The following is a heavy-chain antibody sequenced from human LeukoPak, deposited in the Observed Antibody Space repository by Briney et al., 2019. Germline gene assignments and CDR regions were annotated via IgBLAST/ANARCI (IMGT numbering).Heavy chain of an antibody. CDR2: IYHIGST. J-gene: IGHJ4*02. D-gene: IGHD1-26*01. CDR3: AGARRGATRYFDY. Sequence: PSETLSLTCADSGASIITSNWWSWVRQPPGKGLEWIGEIYHIGSTNYNPSLKSRVSISIHKSKNQFSLKLSSVTAADTAVYYCAGARRGATRYFDYWGQGTLVTVSS. V-gene: IGHV4-4*02. CDR1: GASIITSNW.